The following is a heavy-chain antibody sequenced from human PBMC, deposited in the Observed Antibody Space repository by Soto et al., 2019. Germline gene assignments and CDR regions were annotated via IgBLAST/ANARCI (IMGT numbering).Heavy chain of an antibody. D-gene: IGHD2-2*01. CDR3: ARGPSCSSLSCPSYFDD. V-gene: IGHV1-8*01. CDR2: MNPNSGNT. CDR1: GYTFTSND. Sequence: EASVKVSCKAAGYTFTSNDINWVRQATGQGLEWLGWMNPNSGNTGYAQKFQGRVTMTRNTSISAAYMELTSLRSEDTAMYYCARGPSCSSLSCPSYFDDWGQGALVPVSS. J-gene: IGHJ4*02.